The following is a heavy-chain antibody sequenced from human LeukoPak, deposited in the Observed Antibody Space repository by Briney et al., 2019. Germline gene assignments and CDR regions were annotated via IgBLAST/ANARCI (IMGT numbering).Heavy chain of an antibody. V-gene: IGHV1-18*04. Sequence: ASVKVSCKASGYXFTSYYMHWVRQAPGQGLEWMGWISAYNGNTNYAQKLQGRVTMTTDTSTSTAYMELRSLRSDDTAVYYCARGGVSSGWYGSYFDYWGQGTLVTVSS. J-gene: IGHJ4*02. CDR1: GYXFTSYY. D-gene: IGHD6-19*01. CDR3: ARGGVSSGWYGSYFDY. CDR2: ISAYNGNT.